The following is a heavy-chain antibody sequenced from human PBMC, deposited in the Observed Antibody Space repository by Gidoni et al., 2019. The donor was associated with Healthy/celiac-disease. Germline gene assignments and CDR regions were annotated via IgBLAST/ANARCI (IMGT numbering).Heavy chain of an antibody. J-gene: IGHJ4*02. CDR3: ARVGYDYVWGSPFDY. Sequence: QVQLVQSGAEVKKPGASVQVSCKASGYTFTSYGISWVRQAPGQGLEWMGWIRAYNGNTNYAQKLQGRVTMTTDTSTSTAYMELRSLRSDDTAGYYCARVGYDYVWGSPFDYWGQGTLVTVSS. CDR2: IRAYNGNT. D-gene: IGHD3-16*01. CDR1: GYTFTSYG. V-gene: IGHV1-18*04.